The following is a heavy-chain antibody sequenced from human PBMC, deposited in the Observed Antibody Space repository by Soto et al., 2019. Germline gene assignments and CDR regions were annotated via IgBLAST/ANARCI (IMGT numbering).Heavy chain of an antibody. J-gene: IGHJ4*02. Sequence: SVKVSCKASGGTFSSYTISWVRQAPGQGLEWMGRIIPILGIANYAQKFQGRVTITADKSTSTAYMELSSLRSEDTAVYYCASGAGVVPAASYYFDYWGQGTLVTVSS. D-gene: IGHD2-2*01. CDR2: IIPILGIA. V-gene: IGHV1-69*02. CDR3: ASGAGVVPAASYYFDY. CDR1: GGTFSSYT.